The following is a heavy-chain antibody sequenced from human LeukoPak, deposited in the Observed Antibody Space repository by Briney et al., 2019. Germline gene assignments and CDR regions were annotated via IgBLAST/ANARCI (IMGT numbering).Heavy chain of an antibody. J-gene: IGHJ4*02. V-gene: IGHV3-74*01. D-gene: IGHD3-10*01. CDR2: INGDGRTT. CDR1: GFTFSSHW. CDR3: ARRMARGDYFDY. Sequence: GGSLRLSCAVSGFTFSSHWMHWVRQAPGKGLVWVSRINGDGRTTIYADSVKGRFTISRDNAKNTLFLQMSSLRAEDTAVYYCARRMARGDYFDYWGQGTLVTVSS.